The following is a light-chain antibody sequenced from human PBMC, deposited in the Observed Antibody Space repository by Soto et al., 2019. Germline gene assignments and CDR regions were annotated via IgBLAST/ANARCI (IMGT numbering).Light chain of an antibody. CDR3: QQYNSYPRT. V-gene: IGKV1-16*02. CDR2: AAS. Sequence: DIQMTQSPSSLSASVGDRVTITCRASQVISNYLAWFQQKPGKAPMSLIYAASKLQSGVPSKFSGSGSGTDFTLTISSLQPEEFATYYCQQYNSYPRTFGQGTKVEIK. CDR1: QVISNY. J-gene: IGKJ1*01.